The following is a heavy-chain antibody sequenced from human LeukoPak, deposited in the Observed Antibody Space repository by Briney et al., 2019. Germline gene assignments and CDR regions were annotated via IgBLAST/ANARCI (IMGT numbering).Heavy chain of an antibody. CDR2: IYYSGST. J-gene: IGHJ5*02. Sequence: SETLSLTCTVSGGSISSGGYYWSWIRQHPGKGLEWIGYIYYSGSTYYNPSLKSRVTISVDTSKNQFSLKLSSVTAADTAVYYCARDSGLWFGETAFGPWGQGTLVTVSS. V-gene: IGHV4-31*03. CDR1: GGSISSGGYY. CDR3: ARDSGLWFGETAFGP. D-gene: IGHD3-10*01.